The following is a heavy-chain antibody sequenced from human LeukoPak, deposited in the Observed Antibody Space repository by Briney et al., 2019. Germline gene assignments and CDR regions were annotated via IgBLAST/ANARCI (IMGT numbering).Heavy chain of an antibody. CDR2: MNPNSGNT. D-gene: IGHD3-3*01. CDR1: GYTFTSYD. Sequence: ASVKVSCKASGYTFTSYDINWVRQATGQGLEWMGWMNPNSGNTGYAQKFQDRVTMTRNTSISTAYMEPSSLRSEDTAVYYCARVPFSIFGVVNPHPHWFDPWGQGTLVTVSS. V-gene: IGHV1-8*01. CDR3: ARVPFSIFGVVNPHPHWFDP. J-gene: IGHJ5*02.